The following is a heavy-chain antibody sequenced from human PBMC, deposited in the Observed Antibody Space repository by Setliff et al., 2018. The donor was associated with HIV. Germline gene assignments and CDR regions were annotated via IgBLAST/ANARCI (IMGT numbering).Heavy chain of an antibody. J-gene: IGHJ4*02. Sequence: GGSLRLSCAASGFIFSNYEMSWVRQAPGKGLEWVSFIQYDGSNKYYAESVKGRFTISRDNSKSTLYLQMNSLRPEDRAVHYCATTHHYARSGYYGWGQGTLVTVSS. CDR1: GFIFSNYE. D-gene: IGHD3-22*01. CDR3: ATTHHYARSGYYG. CDR2: IQYDGSNK. V-gene: IGHV3-30*02.